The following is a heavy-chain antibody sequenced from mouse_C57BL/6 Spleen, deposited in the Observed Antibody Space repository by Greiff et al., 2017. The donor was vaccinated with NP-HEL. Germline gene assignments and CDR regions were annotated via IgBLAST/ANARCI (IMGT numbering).Heavy chain of an antibody. Sequence: EVQLQESGGGLVQPGGSLSLSCAASGFTFTDYYMSWVRQPPGKALEWLGFIRNKANGYTTEYSASVKGRFTISRDNSQSILYLQMNALRAEDSATYYCARYHYYGSSHYYAMDYWGQGTSVTVSS. D-gene: IGHD1-1*01. J-gene: IGHJ4*01. CDR3: ARYHYYGSSHYYAMDY. V-gene: IGHV7-3*01. CDR2: IRNKANGYTT. CDR1: GFTFTDYY.